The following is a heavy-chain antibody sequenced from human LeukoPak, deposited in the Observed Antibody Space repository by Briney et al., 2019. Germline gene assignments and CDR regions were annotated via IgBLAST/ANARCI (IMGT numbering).Heavy chain of an antibody. V-gene: IGHV3-30-3*01. Sequence: GGSLRLPCAASGFTFSSYAMHRVRQAPGKGLEWVAVISYDGSNKYYADSVKGRFTISRDNSKNTLYLQMNSLRAEDTAVYYCARDLGLAAAGMVSGYFDYWGQGTLVTVSS. D-gene: IGHD6-13*01. CDR2: ISYDGSNK. CDR3: ARDLGLAAAGMVSGYFDY. J-gene: IGHJ4*02. CDR1: GFTFSSYA.